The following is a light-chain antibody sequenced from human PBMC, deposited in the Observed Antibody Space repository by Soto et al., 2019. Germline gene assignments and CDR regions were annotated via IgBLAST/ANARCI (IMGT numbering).Light chain of an antibody. Sequence: VLTQPPSASGTPGQRVTISCSGSSSNIGSNYVYWYQQLPGTAPKLLIYRNNQRPSGVPDRFSGSKSGTSASLAISGLRSEDEADYYCAAWDDSLSGPDVFGTGTKVTVL. CDR2: RNN. CDR1: SSNIGSNY. V-gene: IGLV1-47*01. CDR3: AAWDDSLSGPDV. J-gene: IGLJ1*01.